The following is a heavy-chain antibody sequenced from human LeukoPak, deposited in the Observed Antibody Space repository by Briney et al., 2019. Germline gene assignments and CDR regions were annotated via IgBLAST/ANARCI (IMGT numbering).Heavy chain of an antibody. CDR2: MNPNSGST. CDR1: GYTFTSYD. V-gene: IGHV1-8*01. D-gene: IGHD1-26*01. Sequence: GASVKVSCKASGYTFTSYDINWVRQATGQGLEWMGWMNPNSGSTGYAQKFQGRVTMTRNTSISTAYMELSSLRSEDTAVYYCARGLGGYTLYYYYYYMDVWGKGTTVTVSS. CDR3: ARGLGGYTLYYYYYYMDV. J-gene: IGHJ6*03.